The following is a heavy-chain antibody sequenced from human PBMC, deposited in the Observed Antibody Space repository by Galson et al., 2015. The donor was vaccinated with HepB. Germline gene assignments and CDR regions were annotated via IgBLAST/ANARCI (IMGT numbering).Heavy chain of an antibody. Sequence: SLRLSCAASGFTFSSYGMHWVRQAPGKGLEWVAVISYDGSNKYYADSVKGRFTISRDNSKNTLYLQMNSLRAEDTAVYYCLWRDGAVWGKGTTVTVSS. CDR1: GFTFSSYG. CDR2: ISYDGSNK. V-gene: IGHV3-30*03. D-gene: IGHD2-21*01. CDR3: LWRDGAV. J-gene: IGHJ6*04.